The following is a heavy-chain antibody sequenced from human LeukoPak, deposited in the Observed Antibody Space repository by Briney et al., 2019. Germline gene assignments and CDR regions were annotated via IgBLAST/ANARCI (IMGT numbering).Heavy chain of an antibody. V-gene: IGHV3-20*04. D-gene: IGHD3-3*01. J-gene: IGHJ4*02. Sequence: GGSLRLSCAASGFTFDDYGMSWVRQAPGKGLEWVSGINWNGGSTGYADSVKGRFTISRDNAKNSPYLQMNSLRAEDTALYYCARDGRFLEWLPAGYWGQGTLVTVSS. CDR1: GFTFDDYG. CDR2: INWNGGST. CDR3: ARDGRFLEWLPAGY.